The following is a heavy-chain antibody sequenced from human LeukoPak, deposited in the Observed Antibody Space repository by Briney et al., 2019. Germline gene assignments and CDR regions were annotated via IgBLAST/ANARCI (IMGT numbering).Heavy chain of an antibody. Sequence: SETLSLTCAVSGTSFSSYYWSWIRQPPGKGLEWIGEVNHSGYTNDNPSLKSRVTIPVDTSKNQFSLRLRSVTAADTAVYFCARMTTGHDFWGQGTLVTVSS. D-gene: IGHD4-17*01. V-gene: IGHV4-34*01. J-gene: IGHJ4*02. CDR3: ARMTTGHDF. CDR2: VNHSGYT. CDR1: GTSFSSYY.